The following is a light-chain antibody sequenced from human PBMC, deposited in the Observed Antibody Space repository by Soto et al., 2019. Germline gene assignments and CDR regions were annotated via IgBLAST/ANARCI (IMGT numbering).Light chain of an antibody. V-gene: IGKV1-33*01. J-gene: IGKJ3*01. CDR3: QQYDTLRVT. CDR2: DAS. Sequence: DIQMTQSPSSLSASVGDRVTITCQASQDISNYLNWYQQKPGKAPKLLIYDASKLETGVPSRFSGSGSGTDFTFTISSLQPEDIATYYCQQYDTLRVTFGPGTKVDIK. CDR1: QDISNY.